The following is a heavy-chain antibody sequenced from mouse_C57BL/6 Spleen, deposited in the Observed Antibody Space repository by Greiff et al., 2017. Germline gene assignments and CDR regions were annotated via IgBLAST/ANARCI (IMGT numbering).Heavy chain of an antibody. Sequence: QVQLKESGAELVKPGASVKISCKASGYAFSSYWMNWVKQRPGKGLEWIGQIYPGDGDTNYNGKFKGKATLTADKSSSTAYMQLSSLTSEDSAVYFCARSYDYDDVRRFAYWGQGTLVTVSA. J-gene: IGHJ3*01. CDR2: IYPGDGDT. CDR1: GYAFSSYW. D-gene: IGHD2-4*01. CDR3: ARSYDYDDVRRFAY. V-gene: IGHV1-80*01.